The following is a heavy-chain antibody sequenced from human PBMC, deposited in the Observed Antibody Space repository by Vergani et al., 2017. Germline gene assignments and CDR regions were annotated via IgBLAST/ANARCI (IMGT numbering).Heavy chain of an antibody. V-gene: IGHV3-53*04. Sequence: EVQLVESGGGLVQPGGSLRLSCAASGFTVSSNYMSWVRQAPGKGLEWVSVIYSGGSTYYADSVKGRFTISRHNSKNKLYLQMNSLRAEDTAVYYCARAGDCWSGYYTGYAFDIWGQGTMVTVSS. CDR3: ARAGDCWSGYYTGYAFDI. J-gene: IGHJ3*02. CDR1: GFTVSSNY. CDR2: IYSGGST. D-gene: IGHD3-3*01.